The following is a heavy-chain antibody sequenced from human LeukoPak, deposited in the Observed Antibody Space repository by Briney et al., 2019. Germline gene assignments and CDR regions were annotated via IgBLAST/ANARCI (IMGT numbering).Heavy chain of an antibody. J-gene: IGHJ6*03. D-gene: IGHD2-2*01. CDR2: INHSGST. CDR3: ARGRWPARYCSSTSCRTPPNKKTFMDV. V-gene: IGHV4-34*01. Sequence: SETLSLTCAVYGGSFSGYYWSWIRQPPGKGLEWIGEINHSGSTNYNPSLKSRVTISVDTSKNQFSLKLRSVTAADTAVYYCARGRWPARYCSSTSCRTPPNKKTFMDVWGKGTTVTVSS. CDR1: GGSFSGYY.